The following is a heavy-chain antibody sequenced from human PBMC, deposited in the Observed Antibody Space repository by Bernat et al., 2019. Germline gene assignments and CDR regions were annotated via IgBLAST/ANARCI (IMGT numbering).Heavy chain of an antibody. D-gene: IGHD6-13*01. CDR1: GGSISSSSYY. Sequence: QLQLQESGPGLVKPSETLSLTCSISGGSISSSSYYWGWIRQPPGKGLEWIGSIHYSGTTYYNPSLESRLTISVDTSKNQFSLKLRSVTAADTAVYCCARTLGVAAATGGYWGQGTLVTVSS. J-gene: IGHJ4*02. CDR3: ARTLGVAAATGGY. CDR2: IHYSGTT. V-gene: IGHV4-39*01.